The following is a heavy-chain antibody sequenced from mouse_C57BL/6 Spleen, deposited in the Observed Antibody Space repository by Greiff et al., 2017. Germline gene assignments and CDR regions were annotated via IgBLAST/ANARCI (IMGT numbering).Heavy chain of an antibody. CDR3: ASIGGAYWYFDV. J-gene: IGHJ1*03. CDR1: GFTFSSYA. Sequence: EVKVVESGGGLVKPGGSLKLSCAASGFTFSSYAMSWVRQTPEKRLEWVATISDGGSYTYYPDNVKGRFTISRDNAKNNLYLQMSHLKSEDTAMYYCASIGGAYWYFDVWGTGTTVTVSS. CDR2: ISDGGSYT. V-gene: IGHV5-4*03.